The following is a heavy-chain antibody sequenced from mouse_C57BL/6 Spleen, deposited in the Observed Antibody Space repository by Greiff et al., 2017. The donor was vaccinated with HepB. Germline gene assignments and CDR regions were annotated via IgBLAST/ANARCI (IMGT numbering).Heavy chain of an antibody. CDR1: GYSFTDYN. J-gene: IGHJ4*01. Sequence: VQLKESGPELVKPGASVKISCKASGYSFTDYNMNWVKQSNGKSLEWIGVINPNYGTTSYNQKFKGKATLTVDQSSSTAYMQLNSLTSEDSAVYYCARGDYYYGSYYAMDYWGQGTSVTVSS. D-gene: IGHD1-1*01. CDR2: INPNYGTT. CDR3: ARGDYYYGSYYAMDY. V-gene: IGHV1-39*01.